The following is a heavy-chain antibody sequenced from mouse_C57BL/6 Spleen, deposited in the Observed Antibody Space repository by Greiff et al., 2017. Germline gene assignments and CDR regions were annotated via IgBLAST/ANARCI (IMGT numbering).Heavy chain of an antibody. V-gene: IGHV5-17*01. CDR2: LSSGSSTI. Sequence: EVQLVESGGGLVKPGGSLKLSCAASGFTFSDYGMHWVRQAPEKGLEWVAYLSSGSSTIYYADTVKGRFTISRDNAKNTLFLQMTSLRSEDTAMYYCASGSSLWYYFDYWGQGTTLTVSS. D-gene: IGHD1-1*01. CDR1: GFTFSDYG. J-gene: IGHJ2*01. CDR3: ASGSSLWYYFDY.